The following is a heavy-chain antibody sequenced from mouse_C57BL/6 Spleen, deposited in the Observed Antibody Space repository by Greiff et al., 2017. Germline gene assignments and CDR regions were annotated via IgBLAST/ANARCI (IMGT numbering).Heavy chain of an antibody. CDR1: GYTFTDYY. V-gene: IGHV1-19*01. CDR2: IIPYNGGT. D-gene: IGHD2-1*01. J-gene: IGHJ2*01. CDR3: ARSGGNYGSFDY. Sequence: VQLQQSGPVLVKPGASVKMSCKASGYTFTDYYMNWVKQSHGKSLEWIGVIIPYNGGTIYNQKLKGKATLTVDKSSSTAYMGLNRLTSEDSAVYYCARSGGNYGSFDYWGQGTTLTVSS.